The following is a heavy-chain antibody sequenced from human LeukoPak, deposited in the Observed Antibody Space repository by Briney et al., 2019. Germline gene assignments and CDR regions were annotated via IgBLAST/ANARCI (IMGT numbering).Heavy chain of an antibody. CDR3: ARAAGTPVLLWFGESAADYYGMDV. Sequence: ASVKVSCKASGYTFTSYDINWVRQATGQGLEWMGWMNPNSGNTGYAQKFQSRVTMTGNTSISTAYMELSSLRSEDTAVYYCARAAGTPVLLWFGESAADYYGMDVWGQGTTVTVSS. V-gene: IGHV1-8*01. CDR1: GYTFTSYD. J-gene: IGHJ6*02. CDR2: MNPNSGNT. D-gene: IGHD3-10*01.